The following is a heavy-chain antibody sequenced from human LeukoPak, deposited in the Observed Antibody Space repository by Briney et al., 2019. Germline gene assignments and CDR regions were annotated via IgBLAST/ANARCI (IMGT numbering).Heavy chain of an antibody. J-gene: IGHJ4*02. CDR2: IYYSGGT. Sequence: SETLSLTCTVSGGXISSYYCSWIRQPPGKGLEWIGYIYYSGGTNYNPSLKSRVTISVDTSKKQFSLRLSSVTAADTAVYYCARRGGDSSGNFDYWGQGTLVTVSS. D-gene: IGHD3-22*01. V-gene: IGHV4-59*08. CDR1: GGXISSYY. CDR3: ARRGGDSSGNFDY.